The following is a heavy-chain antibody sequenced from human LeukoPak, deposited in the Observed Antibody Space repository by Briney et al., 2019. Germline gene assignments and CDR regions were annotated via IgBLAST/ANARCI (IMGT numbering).Heavy chain of an antibody. CDR3: ARLMTSDVPSYYDFWSGYIPYYYYYGMDV. Sequence: PSETLSLTCAVYGGSFSGYYWSWIRQPPGKGLEWIGEINHSGSTNYNPSLKSRVTISVDTSKNQFSLKLSSVTAADTAVYYCARLMTSDVPSYYDFWSGYIPYYYYYGMDVWGQGTTVTVSS. CDR1: GGSFSGYY. CDR2: INHSGST. V-gene: IGHV4-34*01. D-gene: IGHD3-3*01. J-gene: IGHJ6*02.